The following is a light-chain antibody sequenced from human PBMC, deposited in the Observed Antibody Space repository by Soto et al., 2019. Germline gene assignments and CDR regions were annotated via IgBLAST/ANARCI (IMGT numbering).Light chain of an antibody. CDR1: QSISSW. Sequence: DIQMTQSPSTLSASVGDRVTITCRASQSISSWLAWYQQKPGKAPKLLIYKASGLQSAVPSRFSGSGSGTEFTLTISSLQPDDSATYYCQQYNSYPYTFGQGTRLEIK. J-gene: IGKJ5*01. CDR3: QQYNSYPYT. CDR2: KAS. V-gene: IGKV1-5*03.